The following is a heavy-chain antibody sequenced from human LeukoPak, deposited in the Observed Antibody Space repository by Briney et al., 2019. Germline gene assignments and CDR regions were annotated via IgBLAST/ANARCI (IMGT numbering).Heavy chain of an antibody. CDR2: IYFSGST. CDR1: GGSISSSSHY. CDR3: ARRRSGIVGATGSFDY. V-gene: IGHV4-39*01. D-gene: IGHD1-26*01. Sequence: SETLSLTCTVFGGSISSSSHYWGWIRQPPGEGLEWIGSIYFSGSTYYSPSLKSRVTISVDPSTNQFSLKLSSVTAADTAVYYCARRRSGIVGATGSFDYWGQGTLVTVSS. J-gene: IGHJ4*02.